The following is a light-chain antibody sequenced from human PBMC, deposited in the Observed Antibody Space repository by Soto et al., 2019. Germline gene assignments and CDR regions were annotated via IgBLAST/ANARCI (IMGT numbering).Light chain of an antibody. V-gene: IGKV1-17*01. CDR2: AAS. J-gene: IGKJ3*01. Sequence: DIQMTQSPSSLSASVGDRVTITCRASQGIRNDLAWYQQKPGKAPKRLIYAASSLQSGVPSRFSGSGSGTEFTLTISSLQPEHFATYYCLQHNSYPFTFGPGTKVDIK. CDR3: LQHNSYPFT. CDR1: QGIRND.